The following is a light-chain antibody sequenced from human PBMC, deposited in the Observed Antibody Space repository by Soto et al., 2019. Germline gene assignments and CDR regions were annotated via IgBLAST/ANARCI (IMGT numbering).Light chain of an antibody. CDR3: CSYAGRDTFLYV. Sequence: QSALTQPASVSGSPGQSITISCTGTSSNVGSYNLVSWYRQHPGKAPKLMIYEVSERPSGVSSRFSGSKSGNTASLTISGLQAEDEADYYCCSYAGRDTFLYVFGPGTKLTVL. CDR1: SSNVGSYNL. CDR2: EVS. V-gene: IGLV2-23*02. J-gene: IGLJ1*01.